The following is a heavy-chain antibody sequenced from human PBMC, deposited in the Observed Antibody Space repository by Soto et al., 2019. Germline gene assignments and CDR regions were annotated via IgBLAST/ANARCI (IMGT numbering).Heavy chain of an antibody. V-gene: IGHV3-53*01. Sequence: EVQLVESGGGWIQPGGSLRLSCAASGFTVSSNYMNWVRQAPGKGLEWVSVIYSGGRTYFADSVKGRFTISRDNSKNTLYLQMNSLRAEDTAVYYCASGLWLDYWGQGTLVTVSS. CDR2: IYSGGRT. J-gene: IGHJ4*02. CDR1: GFTVSSNY. D-gene: IGHD5-18*01. CDR3: ASGLWLDY.